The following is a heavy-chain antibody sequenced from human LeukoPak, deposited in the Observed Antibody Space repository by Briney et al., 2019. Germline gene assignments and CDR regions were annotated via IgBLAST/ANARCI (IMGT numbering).Heavy chain of an antibody. V-gene: IGHV4-61*02. CDR3: ARAYSGSYYVGYYYYYMDV. Sequence: PSETLSLTCTVSGGSISSGSYYGSWIRQPAGKGLEWIWRIYSSGSTNYNPSRRSRVTISVETSTRQFSLKLSSVTAADTAVYYCARAYSGSYYVGYYYYYMDVWGKGTTVTVSS. CDR1: GGSISSGSYY. CDR2: IYSSGST. D-gene: IGHD1-26*01. J-gene: IGHJ6*03.